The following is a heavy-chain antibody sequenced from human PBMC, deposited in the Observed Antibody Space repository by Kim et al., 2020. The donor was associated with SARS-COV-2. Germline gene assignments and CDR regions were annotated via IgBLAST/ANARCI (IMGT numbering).Heavy chain of an antibody. D-gene: IGHD2-15*01. CDR2: IYTSGTT. J-gene: IGHJ4*02. CDR3: ARGGRGPYFFDC. V-gene: IGHV3-66*01. Sequence: GGSLRLSCSSSSFTVSSNHMAWVRLAPGKGLEWVSFIYTSGTTHYADSVKERFTISRDNSKNTVFLQMSGLRAEDTAIYYCARGGRGPYFFDCWGPGTLV. CDR1: SFTVSSNH.